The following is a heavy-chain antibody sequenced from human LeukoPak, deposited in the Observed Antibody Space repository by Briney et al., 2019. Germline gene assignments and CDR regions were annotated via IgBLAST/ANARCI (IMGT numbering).Heavy chain of an antibody. V-gene: IGHV4-59*01. CDR3: ARGGAITIFGVVIINWFDP. CDR1: GGSIGSYY. J-gene: IGHJ5*02. CDR2: IYYSGST. Sequence: PSETLSLTCTVSGGSIGSYYWSWIRQPPGKGLEWIGYIYYSGSTNYNPSLKSRVTISVDTSKNQFSLKLSSVTAADTAVYYCARGGAITIFGVVIINWFDPWGQGTLVTVSS. D-gene: IGHD3-3*01.